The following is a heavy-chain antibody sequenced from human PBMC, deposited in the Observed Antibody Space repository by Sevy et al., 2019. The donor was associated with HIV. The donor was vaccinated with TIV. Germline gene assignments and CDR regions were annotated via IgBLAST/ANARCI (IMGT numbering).Heavy chain of an antibody. J-gene: IGHJ4*02. Sequence: SETLSLTCTVSGYSIRNGYYWAWIRQPPGKGLEWIGSIHHSGITHYNPSLKSRVIISVDTSKNQVSLELSSVTAADTAMYDCARDRKYSLYYFDYWGQGILVTVSS. CDR3: ARDRKYSLYYFDY. CDR1: GYSIRNGYY. CDR2: IHHSGIT. V-gene: IGHV4-38-2*02. D-gene: IGHD2-21*01.